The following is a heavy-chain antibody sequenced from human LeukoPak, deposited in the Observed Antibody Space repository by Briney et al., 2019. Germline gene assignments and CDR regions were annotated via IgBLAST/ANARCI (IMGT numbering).Heavy chain of an antibody. Sequence: GGSLRLSCAASGFTFCIYAMSGVREAPGGGPGWVSAISGGGVSTYYGDSVMGRFTISRDKSKNTMYLQMNSMRDDDTAVYYCATASRDYFASGRLPGGNYYFDGWRRASLVSVAS. CDR3: ATASRDYFASGRLPGGNYYFDG. CDR1: GFTFCIYA. V-gene: IGHV3-23*01. CDR2: ISGGGVST. D-gene: IGHD3-10*01. J-gene: IGHJ2*01.